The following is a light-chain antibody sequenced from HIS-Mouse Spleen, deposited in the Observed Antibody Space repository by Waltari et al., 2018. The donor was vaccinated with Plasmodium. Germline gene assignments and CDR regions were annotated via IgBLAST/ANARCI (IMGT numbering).Light chain of an antibody. V-gene: IGKV1-13*02. CDR1: QGISSA. J-gene: IGKJ3*01. CDR3: QQFNSYPFT. CDR2: DAS. Sequence: AIQLTQSPSSLSASVGDSVPITCRASQGISSALAWYQQKPGKAPKLLIYDASSLESGVPSRFSGSGSGTDFTLTISSLQPEDFATYYCQQFNSYPFTFGPGTKVDIK.